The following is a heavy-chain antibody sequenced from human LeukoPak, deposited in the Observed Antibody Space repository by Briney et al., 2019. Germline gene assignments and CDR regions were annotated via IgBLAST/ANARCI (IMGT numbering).Heavy chain of an antibody. D-gene: IGHD6-13*01. Sequence: GSLRLSCAVSGFTFSGYSMNWVRQAPGKGLEWVSYISSCSSTIYYADSVKGRFTISRDNAKNSLYLQMNSLRDEDTAVYYCARGISGQLVPHNWFDPWGQGTLVTVSS. CDR3: ARGISGQLVPHNWFDP. V-gene: IGHV3-48*02. CDR1: GFTFSGYS. J-gene: IGHJ5*02. CDR2: ISSCSSTI.